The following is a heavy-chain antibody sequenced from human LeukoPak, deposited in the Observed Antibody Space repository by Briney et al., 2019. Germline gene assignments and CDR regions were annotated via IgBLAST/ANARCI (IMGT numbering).Heavy chain of an antibody. CDR1: GFTFSSYA. Sequence: PGGSLRLSCTASGFTFSSYAMTWVRQAPGKGLEWVSTISGSGRDTYYGDSVKGRSTISRDNSKNALYLQMNSLRAEDTAVYYCAKAGAENYNYYMDVWGKGTTVTASS. CDR2: ISGSGRDT. CDR3: AKAGAENYNYYMDV. J-gene: IGHJ6*03. V-gene: IGHV3-23*01.